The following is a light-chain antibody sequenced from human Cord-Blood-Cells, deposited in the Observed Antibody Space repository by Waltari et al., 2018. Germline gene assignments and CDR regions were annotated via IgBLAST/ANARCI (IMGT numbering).Light chain of an antibody. Sequence: QSALTQPASVSGSPGQSITISCTVTSSDVGGYNYVSWYQQHPGKAPKLMSYDVSKRPSGGSNRFSGSKAGNTASLTISGLQAEDEADYYCSSYTSSSTWVFGGGTKLTVL. CDR2: DVS. V-gene: IGLV2-14*01. J-gene: IGLJ3*02. CDR1: SSDVGGYNY. CDR3: SSYTSSSTWV.